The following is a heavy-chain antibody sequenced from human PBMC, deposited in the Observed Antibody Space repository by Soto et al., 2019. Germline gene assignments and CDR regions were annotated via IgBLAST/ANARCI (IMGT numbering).Heavy chain of an antibody. J-gene: IGHJ3*02. CDR2: IHYSGNT. D-gene: IGHD4-17*01. V-gene: IGHV4-59*01. CDR1: GGSISSYY. CDR3: ARIRGQATTKNAFDI. Sequence: SETLSLTCSFSGGSISSYYWSWIRQPPGKGLEWIGNIHYSGNTNYNPSLKSRVTISKDTSKNQVVLTMTNMDPVDTAMYYCARIRGQATTKNAFDIWGQGTMVTVSS.